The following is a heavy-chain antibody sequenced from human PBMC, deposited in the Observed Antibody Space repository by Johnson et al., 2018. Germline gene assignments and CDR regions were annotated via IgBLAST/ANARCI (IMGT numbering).Heavy chain of an antibody. CDR1: EFSFSSYS. J-gene: IGHJ4*02. CDR2: ISSGSGSI. Sequence: VQLVESGGDLVNXGGSLRLXCVASEFSFSSYSMNWVRQAPGKGLEWVSAISSGSGSIYYADSMKGRFTISRDNAKNSVYLQMNSLRVEDTAVYYCASGAAAIDYWGQGTLVTVSS. D-gene: IGHD6-13*01. V-gene: IGHV3-21*06. CDR3: ASGAAAIDY.